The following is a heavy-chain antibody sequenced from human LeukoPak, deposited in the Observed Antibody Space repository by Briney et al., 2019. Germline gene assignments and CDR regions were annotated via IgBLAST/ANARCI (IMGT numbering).Heavy chain of an antibody. V-gene: IGHV4-4*07. CDR2: IYNNRST. CDR3: VRESVFGSRYYFDY. CDR1: AASIRSHY. J-gene: IGHJ4*01. Sequence: SETLSLTCTVSAASIRSHYWNWIRQTAGEGREWFGRIYNNRSTDYNPSLKSRVTISVDTSKNQLSLKMTSVTVANTALYYCVRESVFGSRYYFDYWGDGVLVIVSS. D-gene: IGHD3-3*01.